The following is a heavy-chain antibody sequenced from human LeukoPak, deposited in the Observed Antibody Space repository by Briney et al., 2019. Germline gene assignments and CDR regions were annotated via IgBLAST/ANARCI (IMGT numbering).Heavy chain of an antibody. J-gene: IGHJ4*02. CDR2: ISYDGSNK. CDR3: AKGSSSSWYGPFDY. Sequence: PGGSLRLSCAASGFTFSSYGMHWVRQAPGKELEWVAVISYDGSNKYYADSVKGRFTISRDNSKNTLFLQMNSLRAEDTAVYYCAKGSSSSWYGPFDYWGQGTLVTVSS. D-gene: IGHD6-13*01. V-gene: IGHV3-30*18. CDR1: GFTFSSYG.